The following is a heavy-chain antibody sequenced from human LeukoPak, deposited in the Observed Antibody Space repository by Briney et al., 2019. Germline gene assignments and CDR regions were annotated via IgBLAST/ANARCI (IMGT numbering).Heavy chain of an antibody. J-gene: IGHJ5*02. V-gene: IGHV3-9*01. CDR3: ARDGAGGGSNYPDH. Sequence: PGGSLRLSCAASGFTFDDYAMHWVRQAPGKGLEWVSGISWNSGSIGYADSVKGRFTISRDNAKNSLYLQMNSLRAEDTAVYYCARDGAGGGSNYPDHWGQGTLVTVSS. D-gene: IGHD4-11*01. CDR1: GFTFDDYA. CDR2: ISWNSGSI.